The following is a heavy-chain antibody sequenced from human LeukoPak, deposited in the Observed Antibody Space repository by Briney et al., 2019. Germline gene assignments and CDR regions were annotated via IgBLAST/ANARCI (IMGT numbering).Heavy chain of an antibody. D-gene: IGHD4-23*01. J-gene: IGHJ6*03. CDR1: GGSISSYY. CDR2: IYYSGST. CDR3: ARGGGNLGYYYYMDV. V-gene: IGHV4-59*01. Sequence: SETLSLTCTVSGGSISSYYWSWIRQPPGKGLEWIGYIYYSGSTNYNPSLKSRVTISVDTSKNQFSLKLSSVTAADTAVYYCARGGGNLGYYYYMDVWGKGTTVTISS.